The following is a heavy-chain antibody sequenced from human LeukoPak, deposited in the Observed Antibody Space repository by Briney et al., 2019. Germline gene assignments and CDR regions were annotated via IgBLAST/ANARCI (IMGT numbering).Heavy chain of an antibody. Sequence: GGSLRLSCAASGFTFSSYSMNWVRQAPGKGLEWVSSISSSSYIYYADSVKGRFTISRDNVKNSLFLQLNSLRDEDTAVYYCARDEDAFGGQGTLVTVSS. J-gene: IGHJ4*02. CDR3: ARDEDAF. V-gene: IGHV3-21*01. CDR1: GFTFSSYS. CDR2: ISSSSYI.